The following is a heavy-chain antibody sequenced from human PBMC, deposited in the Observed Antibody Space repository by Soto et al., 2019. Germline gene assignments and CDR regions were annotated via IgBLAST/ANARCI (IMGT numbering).Heavy chain of an antibody. D-gene: IGHD2-2*01. CDR1: GFTFSNAW. CDR2: IKSKTDGGTT. V-gene: IGHV3-15*01. J-gene: IGHJ3*02. CDR3: TTKGKPDIVVVPAASQDLLMWDLNAFDI. Sequence: GGSLRLSCAASGFTFSNAWMSWVRQAPEKGLEWVGRIKSKTDGGTTDYAAPVKGRFTISRDDSKNTLYLQMNSLKTEDTAVYYCTTKGKPDIVVVPAASQDLLMWDLNAFDIWGQGTMVTVSS.